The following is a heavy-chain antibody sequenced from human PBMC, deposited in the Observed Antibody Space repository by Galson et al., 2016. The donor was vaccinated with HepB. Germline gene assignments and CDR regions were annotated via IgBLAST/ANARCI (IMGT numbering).Heavy chain of an antibody. Sequence: SLRLSCAASGFTFSTYSMNWVRQAPGKGLEWVSYIDSGSITLYYTDSVKGRLTISRDNAKNSLFLHLNSLRDEDTDLYYCVRGWYSNSPPHFDYWGQGDLVTVSP. V-gene: IGHV3-48*02. CDR2: IDSGSITL. CDR3: VRGWYSNSPPHFDY. CDR1: GFTFSTYS. J-gene: IGHJ4*02. D-gene: IGHD4-11*01.